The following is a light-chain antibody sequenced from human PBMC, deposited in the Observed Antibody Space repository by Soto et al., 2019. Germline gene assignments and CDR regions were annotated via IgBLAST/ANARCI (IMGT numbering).Light chain of an antibody. V-gene: IGKV1-39*01. J-gene: IGKJ2*01. CDR3: QQRYSPPYT. Sequence: IQMTQSASSLSASGGDRVTITCRASQNIGNYLNWYQQKPGKAPKLLISAASTLQSGVPSRFSGSGSGTDFTLTISSLQPEDFASYYCQQRYSPPYTFGQGTKLEIK. CDR2: AAS. CDR1: QNIGNY.